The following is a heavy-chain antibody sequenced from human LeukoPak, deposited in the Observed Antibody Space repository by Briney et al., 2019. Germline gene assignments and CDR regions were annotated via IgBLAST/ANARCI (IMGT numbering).Heavy chain of an antibody. CDR2: INPNSGGT. J-gene: IGHJ5*02. Sequence: ASVKVSCKASGYTFTGYYMHWVRQAPGQGLEWMGWINPNSGGTNYAQKFQGRVTMTRDTSISTAYMELSRLRSGDTAVYYCARDRKTGTTSWFDPWGQGTLVTVSS. V-gene: IGHV1-2*02. D-gene: IGHD1-7*01. CDR3: ARDRKTGTTSWFDP. CDR1: GYTFTGYY.